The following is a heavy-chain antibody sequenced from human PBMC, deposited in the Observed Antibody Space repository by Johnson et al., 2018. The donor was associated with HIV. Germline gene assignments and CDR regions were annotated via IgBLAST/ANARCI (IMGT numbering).Heavy chain of an antibody. CDR2: ISWNSGSI. CDR1: GFTFDDYG. CDR3: AGDLGYYYDSSGHDAFDI. V-gene: IGHV3-20*04. D-gene: IGHD3-22*01. Sequence: EQLVESGGGVVRPGGSLRLSCAASGFTFDDYGMSWVRQAPGKGLEWVSGISWNSGSIGYADSVKGRFTISRDNSKNTLYLQMNSLRTEDTAVYYCAGDLGYYYDSSGHDAFDIWGQGTRVTVSS. J-gene: IGHJ3*02.